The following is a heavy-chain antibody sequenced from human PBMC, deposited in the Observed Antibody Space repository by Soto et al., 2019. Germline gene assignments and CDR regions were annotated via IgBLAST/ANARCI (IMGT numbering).Heavy chain of an antibody. CDR3: ARSYSVAGSQYNWFDP. D-gene: IGHD6-19*01. Sequence: SQTLSLTCAISGDSVSSNSAAWNWIRQSPSRGLEWLGRTYYGSKWYSDYAESVKSRIAINPDTSKNQFSLQLNSVTPEDTAVYYCARSYSVAGSQYNWFDPWGQGTLVTVYS. CDR2: TYYGSKWYS. V-gene: IGHV6-1*01. CDR1: GDSVSSNSAA. J-gene: IGHJ5*02.